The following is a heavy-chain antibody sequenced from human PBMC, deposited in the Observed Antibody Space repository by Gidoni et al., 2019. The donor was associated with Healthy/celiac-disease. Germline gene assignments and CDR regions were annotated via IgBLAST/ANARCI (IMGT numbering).Heavy chain of an antibody. CDR2: INPSGGST. J-gene: IGHJ4*02. D-gene: IGHD6-19*01. CDR3: ARDPRGWSPFDY. CDR1: GYTFTSYY. Sequence: QVQLVQSGAEVKKPGASVKVSCKASGYTFTSYYMHWVRQAPGQGLGWMGIINPSGGSTSYAQKFQGRVTMTRDTSTSTVYMERSSLGSEGTAVYYCARDPRGWSPFDYWGQGTLVTVSS. V-gene: IGHV1-46*01.